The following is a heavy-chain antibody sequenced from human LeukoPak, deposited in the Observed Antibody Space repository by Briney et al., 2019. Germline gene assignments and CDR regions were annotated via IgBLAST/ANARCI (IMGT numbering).Heavy chain of an antibody. D-gene: IGHD6-6*01. CDR2: INPHSGGT. CDR3: ASEGIAAHLNWFDP. Sequence: ASVKVSCKASGYTFTGYYMHWVRQAPGQGLEWMGWINPHSGGTNYAQKFQGRVTMTRDTSISTAYMELCRRRSDDTPVYYCASEGIAAHLNWFDPWGQGTLVTVSS. J-gene: IGHJ5*02. V-gene: IGHV1-2*02. CDR1: GYTFTGYY.